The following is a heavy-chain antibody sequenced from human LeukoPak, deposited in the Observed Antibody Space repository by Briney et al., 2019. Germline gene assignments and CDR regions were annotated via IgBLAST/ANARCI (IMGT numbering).Heavy chain of an antibody. CDR2: INPNSGGT. Sequence: ASVKVSCKASGYTFTSYYMYWVRQAPGQGLEWMGRINPNSGGTNYAQKFQGRVTMTRDTSISTAYMELSRLRSDDTAVYYCARDWGYYDSSGYYSDDAFDIWGQGTMVTVSS. D-gene: IGHD3-22*01. CDR1: GYTFTSYY. CDR3: ARDWGYYDSSGYYSDDAFDI. J-gene: IGHJ3*02. V-gene: IGHV1-2*06.